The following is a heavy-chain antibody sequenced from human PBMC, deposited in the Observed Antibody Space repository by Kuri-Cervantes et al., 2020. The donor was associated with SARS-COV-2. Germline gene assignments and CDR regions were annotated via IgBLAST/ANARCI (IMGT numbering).Heavy chain of an antibody. V-gene: IGHV1-46*03. D-gene: IGHD6-13*01. CDR3: ARQRYSSSWYLYYYYGMDV. CDR1: GDTFTSYY. J-gene: IGHJ6*02. Sequence: ASVKVTCKASGDTFTSYYMHCVRQAPGQGLEWMGIINTSGGSTSYAQKFQGRVTTTRDTSTSTVYIELSSLRSEDTAVYYCARQRYSSSWYLYYYYGMDVWGQGTTVTVSS. CDR2: INTSGGST.